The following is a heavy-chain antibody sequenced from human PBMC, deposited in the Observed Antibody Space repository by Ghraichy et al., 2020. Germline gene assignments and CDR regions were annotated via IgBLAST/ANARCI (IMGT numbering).Heavy chain of an antibody. CDR2: INHSGST. Sequence: SETLSLTCAVYGGSFSGYYWSWIRQPPGKGLEWIGEINHSGSTNYNPSLKSRVTISVDTSKNQFSLKLSSVTAADTAVYYCARRILWFQTLRRYNWFDPWGQGTLVTVSS. CDR3: ARRILWFQTLRRYNWFDP. J-gene: IGHJ5*02. V-gene: IGHV4-34*01. D-gene: IGHD3-10*01. CDR1: GGSFSGYY.